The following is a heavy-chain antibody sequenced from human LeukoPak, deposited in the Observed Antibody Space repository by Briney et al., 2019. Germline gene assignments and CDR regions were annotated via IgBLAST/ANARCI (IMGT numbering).Heavy chain of an antibody. CDR3: ARYITWWDV. CDR1: GFTFSSYE. Sequence: GGSLRLSCAASGFTFSSYEMNWVRQAPGKGLEWVSYISSSGSTIYYADSVKGRFTISRDNAKNSLYLQMNSLRAEDMAVYYCARYITWWDVWGKGTTVTISS. D-gene: IGHD2-8*02. CDR2: ISSSGSTI. J-gene: IGHJ6*04. V-gene: IGHV3-48*03.